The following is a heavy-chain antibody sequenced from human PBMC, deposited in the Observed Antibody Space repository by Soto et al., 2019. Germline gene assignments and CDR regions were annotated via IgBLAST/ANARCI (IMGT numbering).Heavy chain of an antibody. Sequence: ASVKVSCKVSGYTLTELSMHWVRQAPGKGLEWMGGFDPEDGGTIYAQKFQGWVTMTRDTSISTAYMELSRLRSDDTAVYYCARGVHDAFDIWGQGTMVTVSS. CDR1: GYTLTELS. J-gene: IGHJ3*02. D-gene: IGHD6-6*01. V-gene: IGHV1-24*01. CDR3: ARGVHDAFDI. CDR2: FDPEDGGT.